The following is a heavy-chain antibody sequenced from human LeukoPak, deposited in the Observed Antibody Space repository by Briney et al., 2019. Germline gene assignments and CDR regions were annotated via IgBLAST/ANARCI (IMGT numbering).Heavy chain of an antibody. CDR3: ARGLRNTDTFDI. CDR1: GFTFSTYA. J-gene: IGHJ3*02. Sequence: PGGSLRLSCAASGFTFSTYAMHWVRQAPGKGLEWMAVISSDGSKNYYADSVKGRLTISRDNSKNTVYLQMNSLRAEDTAVYYCARGLRNTDTFDIWGQGTMVTVSS. CDR2: ISSDGSKN. V-gene: IGHV3-30*04.